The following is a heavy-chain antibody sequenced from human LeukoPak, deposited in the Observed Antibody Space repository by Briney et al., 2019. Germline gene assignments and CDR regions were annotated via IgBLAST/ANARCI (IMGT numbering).Heavy chain of an antibody. V-gene: IGHV3-30*02. CDR1: GFTFSSYG. Sequence: PGGSLRLSCAASGFTFSSYGMHLVRQAPGKGLEWVAFIRYDGSNKYYADSVKGRFTISRDNSKNTLYLQMNSLRAEDTAVYYCAKDDRYCSSTSCYHPYYYYMDVWGKGTTVTVSS. J-gene: IGHJ6*03. D-gene: IGHD2-2*01. CDR3: AKDDRYCSSTSCYHPYYYYMDV. CDR2: IRYDGSNK.